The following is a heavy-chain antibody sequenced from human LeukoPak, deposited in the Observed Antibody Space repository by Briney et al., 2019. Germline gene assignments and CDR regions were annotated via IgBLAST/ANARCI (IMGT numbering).Heavy chain of an antibody. Sequence: ASVKVSCKASGYTFTSYYMHWVRQAPGQGLEWMGIINPSGGSTSYAQKFQGRVTMTRDTSTSTVYMELSSLRSEDTAVYYCARAKTIPFWSGYFSYYYYGMDVWGQGTTVTVSS. CDR2: INPSGGST. J-gene: IGHJ6*02. CDR3: ARAKTIPFWSGYFSYYYYGMDV. V-gene: IGHV1-46*01. CDR1: GYTFTSYY. D-gene: IGHD3-3*01.